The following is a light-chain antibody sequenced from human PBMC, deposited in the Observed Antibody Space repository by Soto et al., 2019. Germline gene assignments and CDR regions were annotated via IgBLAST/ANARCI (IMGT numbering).Light chain of an antibody. CDR1: SSNIGSNY. CDR3: AAWDDSRRDPV. CDR2: RDD. Sequence: QSVLTQPPSASATPGQRITISCFGSSSNIGSNYGYWYQQLPGTAPKLLVSRDDERPSGVPDRFSGSKSGTSASLAISGVGSEDEADYFCAAWDDSRRDPVFGGGTKVTVL. J-gene: IGLJ2*01. V-gene: IGLV1-47*01.